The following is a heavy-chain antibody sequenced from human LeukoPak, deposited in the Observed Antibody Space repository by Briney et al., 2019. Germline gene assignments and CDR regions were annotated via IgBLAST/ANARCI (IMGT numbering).Heavy chain of an antibody. D-gene: IGHD5-24*01. V-gene: IGHV1-46*01. J-gene: IGHJ5*02. CDR1: GYTFTSNY. CDR2: ISPSGGST. CDR3: ARDNSVRDEAWWFNP. Sequence: GASAKVSCKAFGYTFTSNYMHWVRQAPGQGPEWMGVISPSGGSTTYAQKFQGRVTLTRDMSTSTDYLELSSLGSEDTAVYYCARDNSVRDEAWWFNPWGQGTLVTVSS.